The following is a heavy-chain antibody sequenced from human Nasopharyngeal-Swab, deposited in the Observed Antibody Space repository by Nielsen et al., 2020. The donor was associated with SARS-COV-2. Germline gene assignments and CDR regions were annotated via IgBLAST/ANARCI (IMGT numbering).Heavy chain of an antibody. V-gene: IGHV5-51*01. CDR1: GYSFPSYW. J-gene: IGHJ5*02. CDR3: ARTLESIAAAGICGWFDP. Sequence: GESLKISCKGSGYSFPSYWIGWVRQMPGKGLAWMGIIYPGDSDTRYSPSFQGQVTISADKSISTAYLQWSSLKASDTAMYFCARTLESIAAAGICGWFDPWGQGTLVTVSS. D-gene: IGHD6-13*01. CDR2: IYPGDSDT.